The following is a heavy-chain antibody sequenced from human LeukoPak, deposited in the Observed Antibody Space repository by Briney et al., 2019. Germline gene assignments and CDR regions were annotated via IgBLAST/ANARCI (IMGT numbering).Heavy chain of an antibody. CDR1: GFTFDDYA. Sequence: GRSLRLSCAASGFTFDDYAMHWVRQVPGKGLEWVSGISWNSGRIAYADSVKGRFTISRDNAKNSLYLQMDSLRAEDTAVYYCARGGIITSYAFEIWGQGAMVTVSS. CDR2: ISWNSGRI. J-gene: IGHJ3*02. D-gene: IGHD3-10*01. CDR3: ARGGIITSYAFEI. V-gene: IGHV3-9*01.